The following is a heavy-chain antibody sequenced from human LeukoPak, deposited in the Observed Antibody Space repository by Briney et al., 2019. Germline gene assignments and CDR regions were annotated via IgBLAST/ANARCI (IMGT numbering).Heavy chain of an antibody. CDR1: GGSISGYY. V-gene: IGHV4-59*01. J-gene: IGHJ3*02. Sequence: SETLSLTCTVSGGSISGYYWSWIRQPPGKGLEWIGYIYYSGSTNYNPSLKSRVTISVDTSKNQFSLKLSSVTAADTAVYYCARGPYSSAFDIWGQGTMVTVSS. CDR3: ARGPYSSAFDI. CDR2: IYYSGST. D-gene: IGHD6-13*01.